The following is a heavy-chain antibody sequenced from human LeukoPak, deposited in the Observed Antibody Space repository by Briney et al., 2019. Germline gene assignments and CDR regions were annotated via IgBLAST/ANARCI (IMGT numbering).Heavy chain of an antibody. D-gene: IGHD1-26*01. J-gene: IGHJ4*02. Sequence: QPGGSLRLSCAASGFTFSNYWMNWVRQAPGKGLEWVANIKEDGSDKYYVDSVKGRFSISKDNAKNSLYLQMNSLRVEDTAVYYCAKGGSYRGDYFDYWGQGTLVTVSS. CDR1: GFTFSNYW. V-gene: IGHV3-7*01. CDR2: IKEDGSDK. CDR3: AKGGSYRGDYFDY.